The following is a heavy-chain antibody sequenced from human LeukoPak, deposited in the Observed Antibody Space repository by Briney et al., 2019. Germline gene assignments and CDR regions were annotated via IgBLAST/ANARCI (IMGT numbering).Heavy chain of an antibody. CDR1: GSTFTTYW. D-gene: IGHD5-24*01. Sequence: GAPLQISCKCSGSTFTTYWINWVRQLPGKGLEWMGRIDPSDSYTKYSPSFEGHVTISADKSISTAYLQWSSLKASDTAMYYCARQRGANWFDPWGQGTLVTVSS. CDR2: IDPSDSYT. J-gene: IGHJ5*02. CDR3: ARQRGANWFDP. V-gene: IGHV5-10-1*01.